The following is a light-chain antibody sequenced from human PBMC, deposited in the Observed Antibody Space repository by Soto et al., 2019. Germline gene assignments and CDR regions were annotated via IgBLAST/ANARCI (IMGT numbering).Light chain of an antibody. CDR3: QQYGSSPQLT. J-gene: IGKJ3*01. V-gene: IGKV3-20*01. CDR2: GAS. CDR1: QSVSSNY. Sequence: EIVLTQTPGTLSLSPGERATLSCRASQSVSSNYLAWYQQKPGQAPRLLIYGASSRATGIPDRFSGSVSGTDFTLTISRLEPEDFAVYYCQQYGSSPQLTFGPGTKVDIK.